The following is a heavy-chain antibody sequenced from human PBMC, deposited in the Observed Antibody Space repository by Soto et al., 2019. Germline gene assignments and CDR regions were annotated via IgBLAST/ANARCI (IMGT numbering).Heavy chain of an antibody. CDR2: IYPADSYT. Sequence: GESLKISCETSGFTFINYWIVWLRQVPEKDLEWMGLIYPADSYTKYNPSFQGQVTISADTSTNTAFLHWSSLSASDSATYFCARTGRSGIRWLDFLDPWGQGTLVTVSS. D-gene: IGHD4-17*01. V-gene: IGHV5-51*01. CDR1: GFTFINYW. CDR3: ARTGRSGIRWLDFLDP. J-gene: IGHJ5*02.